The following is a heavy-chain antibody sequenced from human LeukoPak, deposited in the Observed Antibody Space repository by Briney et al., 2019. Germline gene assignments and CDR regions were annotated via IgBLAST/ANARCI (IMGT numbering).Heavy chain of an antibody. J-gene: IGHJ4*02. CDR2: IKPDGSEK. D-gene: IGHD1-26*01. CDR3: AYRHSLDY. V-gene: IGHV3-7*02. Sequence: GGSLRLSCVVSGFIFSRHGMHWVRQPPGKGLEWVANIKPDGSEKYYVDSVKGRFTTSRDDAKRSLDLQMDSLRAEDTAIYYCAYRHSLDYWGQGTLVTVSS. CDR1: GFIFSRHG.